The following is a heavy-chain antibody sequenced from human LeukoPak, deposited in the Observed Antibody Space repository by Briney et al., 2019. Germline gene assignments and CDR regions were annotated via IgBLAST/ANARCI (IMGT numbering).Heavy chain of an antibody. Sequence: GGSLRLSCAASGFTFRNSWMSWVRQAPGKGLEWVANINQDGSEKYYVDSVKGRFTISRDNAKNSLFLQMNSLRDEDTAVYYCARSASSDYWGQGTLVTVSS. J-gene: IGHJ4*02. CDR2: INQDGSEK. D-gene: IGHD1-26*01. CDR1: GFTFRNSW. CDR3: ARSASSDY. V-gene: IGHV3-7*02.